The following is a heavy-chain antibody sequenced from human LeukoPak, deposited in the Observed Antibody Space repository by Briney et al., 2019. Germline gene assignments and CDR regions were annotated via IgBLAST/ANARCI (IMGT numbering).Heavy chain of an antibody. CDR1: GGSFSGYY. J-gene: IGHJ4*02. CDR3: ARRRRSVGYSKYAIDY. Sequence: SETLSLTCAVYGGSFSGYYWSWIRQPPGKGLEWIGEINHSGSTNYNPSLKSRVTISVDTSKNQFSLKLSSVTAADTAVYYCARRRRSVGYSKYAIDYWGQGTLVTVSS. D-gene: IGHD5-24*01. CDR2: INHSGST. V-gene: IGHV4-34*01.